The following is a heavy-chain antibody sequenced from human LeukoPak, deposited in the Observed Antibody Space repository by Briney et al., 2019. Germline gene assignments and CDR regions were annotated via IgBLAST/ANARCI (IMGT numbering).Heavy chain of an antibody. V-gene: IGHV1-3*03. D-gene: IGHD2-2*03. J-gene: IGHJ4*02. CDR1: GYTFTSYA. CDR3: ARGRMDIKSPYLGVY. CDR2: INAGNGNT. Sequence: GASVKVSCKASGYTFTSYAMHWVRQAPGQRLEWMGWINAGNGNTKYSQEFQGRVTMTRNTSISTAYMELSSLRSEDTAVYYCARGRMDIKSPYLGVYWGQGTLVTVSS.